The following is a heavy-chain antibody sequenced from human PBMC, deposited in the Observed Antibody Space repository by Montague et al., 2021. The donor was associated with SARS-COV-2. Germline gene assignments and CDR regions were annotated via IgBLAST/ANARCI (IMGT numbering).Heavy chain of an antibody. D-gene: IGHD2-8*01. CDR2: IHYSGST. Sequence: SETRSLTCTVSGGSISNYYWSWSRQPPGKGLEGSGYIHYSGSTSSHPSLKGRGTSSLDTSKNQFSLNLSSVTAADTAIYYCASHWLAGANTYYFGLAVWGQGTTVTVSS. V-gene: IGHV4-59*08. CDR3: ASHWLAGANTYYFGLAV. CDR1: GGSISNYY. J-gene: IGHJ6*02.